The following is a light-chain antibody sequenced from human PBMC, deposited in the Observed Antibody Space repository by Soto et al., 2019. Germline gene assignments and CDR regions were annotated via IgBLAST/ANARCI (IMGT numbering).Light chain of an antibody. V-gene: IGLV2-14*01. CDR2: DVS. Sequence: QSALTQPASVSGSPGQSITISCTGTSSDVGGYNYVSWYQQHPGKAPKVMIYDVSNRPSGVSNRFSGSKSGNTASLTISWLQAEDEADYYCSSYTSSSLYVFGTGTKVTVL. CDR1: SSDVGGYNY. CDR3: SSYTSSSLYV. J-gene: IGLJ1*01.